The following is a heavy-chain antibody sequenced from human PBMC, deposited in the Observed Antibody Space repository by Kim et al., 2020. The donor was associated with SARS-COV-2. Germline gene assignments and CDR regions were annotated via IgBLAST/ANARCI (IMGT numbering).Heavy chain of an antibody. Sequence: KSRVTISVDTSKNQFSLKLSSVTAADTAVYYCARVGMITFGGVIASAFDYWGQGTLVTVSS. J-gene: IGHJ4*02. V-gene: IGHV4-34*01. D-gene: IGHD3-16*02. CDR3: ARVGMITFGGVIASAFDY.